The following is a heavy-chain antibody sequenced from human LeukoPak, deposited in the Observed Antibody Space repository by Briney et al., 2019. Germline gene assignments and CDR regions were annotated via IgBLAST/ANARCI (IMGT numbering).Heavy chain of an antibody. CDR3: AKEGYSSGWDKFSIGY. V-gene: IGHV3-23*01. Sequence: QTGGSLRLSCAASGFTFSSYAMSWVRQAPGKGLEWVSAISGSGGSTYYADSVKGRFTISRDNAKNSLYLQMNSLRAEDTAVYYCAKEGYSSGWDKFSIGYWGQGTLVTVSS. D-gene: IGHD6-19*01. CDR1: GFTFSSYA. J-gene: IGHJ4*02. CDR2: ISGSGGST.